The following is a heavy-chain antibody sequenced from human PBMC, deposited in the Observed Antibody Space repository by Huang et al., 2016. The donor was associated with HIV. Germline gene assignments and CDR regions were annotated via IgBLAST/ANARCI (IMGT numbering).Heavy chain of an antibody. D-gene: IGHD3-10*01. CDR1: GYIFPDYY. J-gene: IGHJ5*02. Sequence: QVQLVQSGAEVKKPGASVKVSCRNSGYIFPDYYIHWVRPAPGQGLGGMVWVNPKRGPTNQAQRVQGRPQMTTDTSTSAVYMELANLRSDDTAVYYCARAVVRGLIIRFDPWGQGTLVTVSS. CDR3: ARAVVRGLIIRFDP. CDR2: VNPKRGPT. V-gene: IGHV1-2*02.